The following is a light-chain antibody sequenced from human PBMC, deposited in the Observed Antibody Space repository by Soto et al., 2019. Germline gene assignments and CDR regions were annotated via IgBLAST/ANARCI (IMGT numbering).Light chain of an antibody. J-gene: IGKJ1*01. Sequence: EIEVTQSASSLSAYVGDRVTITCRTSQSISNYLNWYQQKPGKVPKLLIYAASSLQGGVPSRFSGSGSGTDFTLTISRLHPEDFATYYCQQSLSAPWTFGQGTKV. CDR2: AAS. CDR1: QSISNY. V-gene: IGKV1-39*01. CDR3: QQSLSAPWT.